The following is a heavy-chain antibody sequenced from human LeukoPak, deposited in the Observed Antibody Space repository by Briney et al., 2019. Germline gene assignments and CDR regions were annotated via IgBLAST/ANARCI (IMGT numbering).Heavy chain of an antibody. Sequence: ASVKVSCKASGYTFTSYDINWVRQATGQGLEWTGWMNPNSGNTGYAQKFQGRVTMTRNTSISTAYMELSSLRSGDTAVYYCARGRITVVTRVFGYWGQGTLVTVSS. CDR1: GYTFTSYD. V-gene: IGHV1-8*01. CDR3: ARGRITVVTRVFGY. CDR2: MNPNSGNT. J-gene: IGHJ4*02. D-gene: IGHD4-23*01.